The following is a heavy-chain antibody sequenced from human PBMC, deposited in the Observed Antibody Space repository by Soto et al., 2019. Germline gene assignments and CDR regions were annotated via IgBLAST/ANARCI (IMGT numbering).Heavy chain of an antibody. V-gene: IGHV3-33*01. CDR3: ERDGVGARAFWGYLAY. Sequence: QVQLVESGGGVVQPGRSLRLSCVASGFTFSGYAMHWVRQAPGKGLEWVAIIRYVGSNIYYADSVRGRFAISRDNSKNTLFLQMDSVEGENTAVYYCERDGVGARAFWGYLAYWGQGALVPVSS. J-gene: IGHJ4*02. CDR1: GFTFSGYA. D-gene: IGHD3-16*01. CDR2: IRYVGSNI.